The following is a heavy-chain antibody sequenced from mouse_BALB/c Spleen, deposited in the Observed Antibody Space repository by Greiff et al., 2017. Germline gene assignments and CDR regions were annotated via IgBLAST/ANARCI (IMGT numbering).Heavy chain of an antibody. V-gene: IGHV1-69*02. CDR1: GYTFPGNW. CDR2: IYPSDSYT. CDR3: TRGIYYGAMDY. J-gene: IGHJ4*01. D-gene: IGHD2-1*01. Sequence: VQLQQPGAELVRPGASVKLSCKASGYTFPGNWINWVKQRPGQGLEWIGNIYPSDSYTNYNQKFKDKATLTVDKSSSTAYMQLSSPTSEDSAVYYCTRGIYYGAMDYWGQGTSVTVSS.